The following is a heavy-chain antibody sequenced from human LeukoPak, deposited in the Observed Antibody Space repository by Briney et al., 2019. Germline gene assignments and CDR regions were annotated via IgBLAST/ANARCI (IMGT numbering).Heavy chain of an antibody. CDR2: IRSKAYGGTT. CDR3: TRVGYSSSWYYYYYYMDV. Sequence: GGSLRLSCAASGFTFSNAWMSWVRQAPGKGLEWVGFIRSKAYGGTTEYAASVKGRFTISRDDSKSIAYLQMNSLKTEDTAVYYCTRVGYSSSWYYYYYYMDVWGKGTTVTISS. CDR1: GFTFSNAW. V-gene: IGHV3-49*04. D-gene: IGHD6-13*01. J-gene: IGHJ6*03.